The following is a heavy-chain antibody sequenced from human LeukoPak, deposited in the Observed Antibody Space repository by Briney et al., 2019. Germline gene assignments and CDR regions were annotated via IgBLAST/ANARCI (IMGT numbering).Heavy chain of an antibody. V-gene: IGHV3-21*01. CDR3: ARADAYSNYLHYYYYMDV. CDR2: ISSSSSYI. J-gene: IGHJ6*03. CDR1: GITFSSYS. D-gene: IGHD4-11*01. Sequence: GSLRLSCAASGITFSSYSMNWVRQAPGKGLEWVSSISSSSSYIYYADSVKGRFTISRDNAKNSLYLQMNSLRAEDTAVYYCARADAYSNYLHYYYYMDVWGKGTTVTVSS.